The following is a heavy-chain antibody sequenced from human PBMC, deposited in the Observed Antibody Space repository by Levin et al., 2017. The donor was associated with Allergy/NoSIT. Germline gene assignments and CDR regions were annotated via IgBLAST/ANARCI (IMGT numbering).Heavy chain of an antibody. CDR3: ARDVYDSTGYTTFYYYGLDV. D-gene: IGHD3-22*01. J-gene: IGHJ6*02. Sequence: SETLSPTCAVSGGSISNYYWSWIRQSAGKGLEWIGRIHIGGSTKYNPSLNSRVTMSVDTSKNQLSLNLSSVTAADTAIYYCARDVYDSTGYTTFYYYGLDVWGQGTTVTVSS. CDR2: IHIGGST. V-gene: IGHV4-4*07. CDR1: GGSISNYY.